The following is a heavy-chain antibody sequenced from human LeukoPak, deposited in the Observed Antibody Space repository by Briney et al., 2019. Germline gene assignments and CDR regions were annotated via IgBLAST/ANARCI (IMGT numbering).Heavy chain of an antibody. CDR1: GFTFSDYY. CDR3: ARELLFGSEFDY. J-gene: IGHJ4*02. Sequence: PGGSLRLSCAASGFTFSDYYMSWIRQAPGKGLEWVSSISSSSSYIYYADSVKGRFTISRDNAKNSLYLQMNSLRAEDTAVYYCARELLFGSEFDYWGQGTLVTVSS. CDR2: ISSSSSYI. V-gene: IGHV3-11*06. D-gene: IGHD3-16*01.